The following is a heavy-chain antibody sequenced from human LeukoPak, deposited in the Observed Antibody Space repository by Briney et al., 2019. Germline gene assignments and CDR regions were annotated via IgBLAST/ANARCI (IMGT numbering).Heavy chain of an antibody. CDR3: ATELYSYGDYVFTGY. V-gene: IGHV1-24*01. D-gene: IGHD4-17*01. J-gene: IGHJ4*02. CDR1: GYTLTELS. Sequence: ASVKVSCKVSGYTLTELSMHWVRQAPGKGLEWMGGFDPEDGETIYAQKFQGRVTMTEDTSTDTAYMELSSLRSEDTAVYYCATELYSYGDYVFTGYWGQGTLATVSS. CDR2: FDPEDGET.